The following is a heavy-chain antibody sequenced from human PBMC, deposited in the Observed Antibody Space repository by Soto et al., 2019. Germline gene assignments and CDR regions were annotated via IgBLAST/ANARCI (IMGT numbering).Heavy chain of an antibody. CDR1: GGSISSGGYY. Sequence: SETLSLTCTVSGGSISSGGYYWSWIRQHPGKGLEWIGYIYYSGSTYYNPSLKSRVTISVDTSKNQFSLKLSSVTAADTAVYYCARGGLLWFGELSYGMDVRGQGTTVTVSS. J-gene: IGHJ6*02. V-gene: IGHV4-31*03. CDR2: IYYSGST. CDR3: ARGGLLWFGELSYGMDV. D-gene: IGHD3-10*01.